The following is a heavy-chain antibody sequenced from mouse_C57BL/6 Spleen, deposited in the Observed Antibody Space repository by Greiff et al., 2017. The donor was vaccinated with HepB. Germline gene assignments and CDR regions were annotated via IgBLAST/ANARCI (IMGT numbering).Heavy chain of an antibody. J-gene: IGHJ1*03. Sequence: EVQLVESGGGLVQSGRSLRLSCATSGFTFSDFYMEWVRQAPGKGLEWIAASRNKANDYTTEYSASVKGRVIVSRDTSQSILYLQMNALRAEDTAIYGRARDAGVLREGYLDVWGTGTTVTVSS. CDR3: ARDAGVLREGYLDV. D-gene: IGHD1-1*01. CDR1: GFTFSDFY. V-gene: IGHV7-1*01. CDR2: SRNKANDYTT.